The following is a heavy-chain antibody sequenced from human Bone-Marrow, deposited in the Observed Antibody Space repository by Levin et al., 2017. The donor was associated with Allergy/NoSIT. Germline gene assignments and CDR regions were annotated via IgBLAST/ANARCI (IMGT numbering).Heavy chain of an antibody. Sequence: GESLKISCAASGFTFTSYWLHWVRQAPGKGLVWVSRIDNDGSDTIYSDSVKGRFTISRDNAKNTVFLQMNSLRADDTAVYYCARGGFHHGFDIWGQGTMVTVSS. J-gene: IGHJ3*02. D-gene: IGHD3-16*01. CDR3: ARGGFHHGFDI. CDR1: GFTFTSYW. V-gene: IGHV3-74*01. CDR2: IDNDGSDT.